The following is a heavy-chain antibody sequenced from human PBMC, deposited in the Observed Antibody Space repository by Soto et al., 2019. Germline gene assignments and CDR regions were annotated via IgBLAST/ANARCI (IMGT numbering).Heavy chain of an antibody. CDR3: AKDWGGYCSGGSCHLFYYYYGMDV. Sequence: GGSLRLSCAASGFTFSSYGMHWVRQAPGKGLEWVAVISYDGSNKYYADSVKGRFTISRDNSKNTLYLQMNSLRAEDTAVYYCAKDWGGYCSGGSCHLFYYYYGMDVWGQGTTVTVS. J-gene: IGHJ6*02. CDR1: GFTFSSYG. V-gene: IGHV3-30*18. D-gene: IGHD2-15*01. CDR2: ISYDGSNK.